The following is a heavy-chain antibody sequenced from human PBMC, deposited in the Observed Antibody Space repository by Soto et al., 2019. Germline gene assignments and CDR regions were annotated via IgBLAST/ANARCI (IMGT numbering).Heavy chain of an antibody. J-gene: IGHJ4*02. CDR1: GFTFSSCW. CDR2: INYDGTTT. CDR3: ARDSGGLSFGE. D-gene: IGHD3-10*01. V-gene: IGHV3-74*01. Sequence: EVQLVESGGGLVQPGGSLRLSCVTSGFTFSSCWMHWVRQVSGKGLVWVSRINYDGTTTNYADSVKGRFTISRDNAKSRRYLEMNSLTDDEGPVYQCARDSGGLSFGEGGRRSLVTVSS.